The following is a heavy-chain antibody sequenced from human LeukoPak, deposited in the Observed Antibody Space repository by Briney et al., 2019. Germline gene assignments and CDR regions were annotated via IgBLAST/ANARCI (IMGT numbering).Heavy chain of an antibody. CDR1: GFTFTGYY. CDR2: INPNNGDT. J-gene: IGHJ6*03. V-gene: IGHV1-2*02. Sequence: ASVKVSCKASGFTFTGYYIHWVRQAPGQGLEWMGWINPNNGDTNYAQKFQGRVSMTRDTSISTAYMELSRLRSEDTAVYYCARLGGEIVVVPAAIHYYYYMDVWGKGTTVTISS. D-gene: IGHD2-2*01. CDR3: ARLGGEIVVVPAAIHYYYYMDV.